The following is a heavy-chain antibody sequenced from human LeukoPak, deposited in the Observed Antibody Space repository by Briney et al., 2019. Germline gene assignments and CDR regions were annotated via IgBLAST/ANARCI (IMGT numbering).Heavy chain of an antibody. CDR1: GFTFNGYE. D-gene: IGHD6-19*01. V-gene: IGHV3-48*03. CDR2: VSSSGSAI. J-gene: IGHJ4*02. Sequence: PGGSLRLSCTVSGFTFNGYEMNWVRQAPGKGLEWVSYVSSSGSAIHYADSVQGRLTISRDNTQNSLYLQMNSLRAEDTAIYYCARGYASGWYLDRWGQGTLVTVSS. CDR3: ARGYASGWYLDR.